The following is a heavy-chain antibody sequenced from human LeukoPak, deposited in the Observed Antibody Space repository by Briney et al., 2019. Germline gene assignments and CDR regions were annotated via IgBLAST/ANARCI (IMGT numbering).Heavy chain of an antibody. CDR1: GGSIGTHY. Sequence: SETLSLTCTVSGGSIGTHYWSWIRQPAGKGLEWIGRISSGGTNCNPSLKSRVTMSVDTSKNQFSLKLSSVTAADTAVYYCARDVPYCTNGVCYVRDYYYYMDVWGKGTTVTVSS. CDR2: ISSGGT. D-gene: IGHD2-8*01. CDR3: ARDVPYCTNGVCYVRDYYYYMDV. J-gene: IGHJ6*03. V-gene: IGHV4-4*07.